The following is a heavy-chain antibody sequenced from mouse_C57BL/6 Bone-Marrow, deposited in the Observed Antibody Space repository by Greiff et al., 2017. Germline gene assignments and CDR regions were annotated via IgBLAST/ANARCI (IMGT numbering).Heavy chain of an antibody. CDR1: GYTFTDYY. CDR2: INPYTGGT. Sequence: VQLQQSGPVLVKPGASVTMSCKASGYTFTDYYMNWVKQTPGKSLEWIGAINPYTGGTSYNQKFKGKATVTVDKSSSTAYMELNSLTSEDSAVYYCARERDWYFDVWGTGTTVTVSS. CDR3: ARERDWYFDV. V-gene: IGHV1-19*01. J-gene: IGHJ1*03.